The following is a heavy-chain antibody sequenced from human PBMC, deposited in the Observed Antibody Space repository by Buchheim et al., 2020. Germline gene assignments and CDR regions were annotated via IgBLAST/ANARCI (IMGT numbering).Heavy chain of an antibody. V-gene: IGHV3-33*01. CDR3: ARSGIAAAGYYFDY. D-gene: IGHD6-13*01. J-gene: IGHJ4*02. CDR2: IWYDGSNK. Sequence: QVQLVESGGGVVQPGRSLRLSCAASGFTFSSYGMHWVRQAPGKGLEWVAVIWYDGSNKYYEDSVKGRFTTSRNNPKNTLYLQMNSLRAEDTAVYYCARSGIAAAGYYFDYWGQGTL. CDR1: GFTFSSYG.